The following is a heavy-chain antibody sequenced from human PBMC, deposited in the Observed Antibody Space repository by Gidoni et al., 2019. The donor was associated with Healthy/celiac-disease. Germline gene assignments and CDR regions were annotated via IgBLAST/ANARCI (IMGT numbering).Heavy chain of an antibody. CDR1: GFTFSSYA. D-gene: IGHD3-3*01. V-gene: IGHV3-23*01. J-gene: IGHJ4*02. Sequence: EVQLLESGGGLVQPGGSLRLSCAASGFTFSSYAMSWVRQAPGKGLEWVSAISGSGGSTYYADSVKGRFTISRDNSKNTLYLQMNSLRAEDTAVYYCAKGERITIFGVVIDPFDYWGQGTLVTVSS. CDR3: AKGERITIFGVVIDPFDY. CDR2: ISGSGGST.